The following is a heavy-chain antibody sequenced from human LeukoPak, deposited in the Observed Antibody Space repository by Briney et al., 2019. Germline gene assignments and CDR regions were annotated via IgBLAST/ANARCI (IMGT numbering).Heavy chain of an antibody. Sequence: GASVKVSCKASGYTFTNYYVHWVRQAPGQGLEWMGLINPNGGSTNCAQKFQGRVTMTRDTSTSTVYMELSSLRSEDTAVYYCARDPIAAAAFDYWGQGTLVTVSS. CDR2: INPNGGST. D-gene: IGHD6-13*01. V-gene: IGHV1-46*01. CDR1: GYTFTNYY. CDR3: ARDPIAAAAFDY. J-gene: IGHJ4*02.